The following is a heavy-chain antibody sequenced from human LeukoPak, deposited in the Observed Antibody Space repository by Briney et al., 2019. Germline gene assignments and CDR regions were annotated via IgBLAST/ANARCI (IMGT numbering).Heavy chain of an antibody. CDR1: GGTFSSYA. J-gene: IGHJ4*02. Sequence: ASVKVSCKASGGTFSSYAISWVRQAPGQGLEWMGGIIPIFGTANYAQKFQGRVTITADESTSTAYMELSSLRSEDTAAYYCARSSVADEYYFDYWGQGTLVTVSS. CDR3: ARSSVADEYYFDY. D-gene: IGHD6-19*01. V-gene: IGHV1-69*13. CDR2: IIPIFGTA.